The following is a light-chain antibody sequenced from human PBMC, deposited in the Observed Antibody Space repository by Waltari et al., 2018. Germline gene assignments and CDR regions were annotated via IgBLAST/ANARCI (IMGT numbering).Light chain of an antibody. CDR1: QSIRTW. J-gene: IGKJ2*01. CDR3: QQYNTYSTYT. Sequence: DIQMTQYPSILSASVGDRVTITCRASQSIRTWLAWYQQKPGKAPKLLLYSTSNLETGVPSRFSGSGSGTKFSLTISSLQPDDFATYYCQQYNTYSTYTFGQGTKLEIK. V-gene: IGKV1-5*03. CDR2: STS.